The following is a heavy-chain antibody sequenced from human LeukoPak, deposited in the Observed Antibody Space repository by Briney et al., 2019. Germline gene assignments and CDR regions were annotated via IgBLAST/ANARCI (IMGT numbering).Heavy chain of an antibody. V-gene: IGHV1-18*01. D-gene: IGHD2-2*01. CDR3: ARASRYCSSTSCYYYYYYMDV. Sequence: ASVKVSCKASGYTFTSYGISWVRQAPGQGLEWMGWISAYNGNTNYAQKFQGRVTITADESTSTAYMELSSLRSEDTAVYYCARASRYCSSTSCYYYYYYMDVWGKGTTATVSS. CDR2: ISAYNGNT. J-gene: IGHJ6*03. CDR1: GYTFTSYG.